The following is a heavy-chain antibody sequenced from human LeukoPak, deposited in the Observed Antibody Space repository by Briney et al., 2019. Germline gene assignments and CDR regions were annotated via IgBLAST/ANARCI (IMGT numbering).Heavy chain of an antibody. CDR1: GYRFSTSD. J-gene: IGHJ4*02. D-gene: IGHD3-16*01. CDR3: VRGGEIGLDY. CDR2: IASTGET. Sequence: GGTLRLSCAASGYRFSTSDMHWVREGSGRSLEWVSSIASTGETYYAPSVKGRFTISRENAKNSLYLQMNSLRGGDTAIYHCVRGGEIGLDYWGQGTLVTVSS. V-gene: IGHV3-13*01.